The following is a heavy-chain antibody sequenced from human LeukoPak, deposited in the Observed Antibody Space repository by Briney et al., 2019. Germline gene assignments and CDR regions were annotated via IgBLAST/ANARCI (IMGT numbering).Heavy chain of an antibody. CDR1: GGSFSGYY. Sequence: SETLSLTCAVYGGSFSGYYWSWIRQPPGKGLEWIGEIHHSGSTNYNPSLKSRVTMSVDTSKNQFSLKLSSVTAADTAVYYCARRVYNWFDPWGQGTLVTVSS. V-gene: IGHV4-34*01. J-gene: IGHJ5*02. CDR2: IHHSGST. CDR3: ARRVYNWFDP. D-gene: IGHD2-8*01.